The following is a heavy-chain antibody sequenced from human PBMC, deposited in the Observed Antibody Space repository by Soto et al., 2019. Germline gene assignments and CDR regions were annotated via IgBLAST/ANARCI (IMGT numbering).Heavy chain of an antibody. D-gene: IGHD3-10*01. Sequence: QVQLVQSGAEVKKPGASVTVSCQASGFTFNTYVITWVRQAPGQGLEWLGWISVYHGNTNYAQKVQGRVTMTTDASTSPGSMERMSLRSGDTAVYDCAGGGTGSYRMFDYWAQGNLVTVSS. CDR2: ISVYHGNT. CDR3: AGGGTGSYRMFDY. V-gene: IGHV1-18*01. CDR1: GFTFNTYV. J-gene: IGHJ4*02.